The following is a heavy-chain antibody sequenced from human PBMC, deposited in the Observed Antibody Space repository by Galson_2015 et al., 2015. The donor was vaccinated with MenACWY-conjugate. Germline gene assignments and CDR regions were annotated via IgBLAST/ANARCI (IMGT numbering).Heavy chain of an antibody. V-gene: IGHV4-31*03. CDR2: IHYSGRN. CDR1: GASLSSGGYY. Sequence: TLSLTCSVSGASLSSGGYYWSWIRQHPGKGLEWIGHIHYSGRNYCNPSLQSRISMSVDTSKNQFSLTLTSVTAADTAVYYCARGGYCGGDCFSTDRAYYYYMDVWGRGTTVTVYS. CDR3: ARGGYCGGDCFSTDRAYYYYMDV. D-gene: IGHD2-21*01. J-gene: IGHJ6*03.